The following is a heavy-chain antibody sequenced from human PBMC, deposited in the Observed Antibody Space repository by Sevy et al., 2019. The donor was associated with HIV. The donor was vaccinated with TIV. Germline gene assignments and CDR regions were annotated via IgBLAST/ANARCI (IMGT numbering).Heavy chain of an antibody. D-gene: IGHD4-17*01. CDR1: GYTFTSYG. Sequence: AAVKVSCKASGYTFTSYGISWVRQAPGQGLERMGWISAYNRNTNYAQKLQGRVTMTTDTSTSPAYMELRSLRSDDTAVSYWARDLLPDYAGNRGNDAFDIWGQGTMVTVSS. V-gene: IGHV1-18*01. J-gene: IGHJ3*02. CDR3: ARDLLPDYAGNRGNDAFDI. CDR2: ISAYNRNT.